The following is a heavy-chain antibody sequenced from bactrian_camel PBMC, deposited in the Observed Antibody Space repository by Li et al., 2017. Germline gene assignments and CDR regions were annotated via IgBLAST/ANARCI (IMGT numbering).Heavy chain of an antibody. CDR1: GNLFRRAS. D-gene: IGHD6*01. Sequence: HVQLVESGGGSVQAGGSLRLSCAASGNLFRRASCMGWFRQAPGKEREGVADIDSNGIARYANSVKGRFFISTTNAENTLYLQMNSLKPEDTAMYYCAARIDLYGGMCSDVSDVYGMNFWGKGTQVTVS. CDR2: IDSNGIA. J-gene: IGHJ7*01. V-gene: IGHV3S53*01.